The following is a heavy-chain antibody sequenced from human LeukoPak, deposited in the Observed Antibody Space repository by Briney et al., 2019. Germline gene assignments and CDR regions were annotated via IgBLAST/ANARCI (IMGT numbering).Heavy chain of an antibody. CDR2: FYHSKST. CDR3: ASSGSVLRYFDWLSPGLSYFDY. V-gene: IGHV4-38-2*02. Sequence: ASEALSLTCTVSGYSISSDYYWGWIWQPPGKGLEWIGSFYHSKSTYYNPSLKSRVTMSVDTSKNQFSLKLSSVTAADTAVYYCASSGSVLRYFDWLSPGLSYFDYWGQGTLVTVSS. J-gene: IGHJ4*02. CDR1: GYSISSDYY. D-gene: IGHD3-9*01.